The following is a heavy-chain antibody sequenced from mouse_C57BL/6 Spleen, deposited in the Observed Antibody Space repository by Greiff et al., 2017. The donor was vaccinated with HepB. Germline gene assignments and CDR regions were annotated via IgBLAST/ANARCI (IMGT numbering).Heavy chain of an antibody. CDR2: IYPGSGST. CDR3: ARGNYGSSYEGYFDV. CDR1: GYTFTSYW. V-gene: IGHV1-55*01. D-gene: IGHD1-1*01. J-gene: IGHJ1*03. Sequence: QVQLQQPGAELVKPGASVKMSCKASGYTFTSYWITWVKQRPGQGLEWIGDIYPGSGSTNYNEKFKSKATLTVDTSSSTAYMQLSSLTSEDSAVYYCARGNYGSSYEGYFDVWGTGTTVTVSS.